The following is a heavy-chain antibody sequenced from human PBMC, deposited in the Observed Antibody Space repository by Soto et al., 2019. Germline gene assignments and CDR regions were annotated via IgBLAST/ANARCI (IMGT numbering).Heavy chain of an antibody. CDR2: SHYSGST. CDR1: GVSIGSYY. D-gene: IGHD2-8*02. Sequence: SETLSLTCTVSGVSIGSYYWSWIRQPPGKGLEWIGYSHYSGSTKYNPSLKSRVTISIDTSKSQFSLKLSLVTAAATAVYYCARVGWTTVGYYFDYWGQGAMVTVSS. CDR3: ARVGWTTVGYYFDY. J-gene: IGHJ4*02. V-gene: IGHV4-59*01.